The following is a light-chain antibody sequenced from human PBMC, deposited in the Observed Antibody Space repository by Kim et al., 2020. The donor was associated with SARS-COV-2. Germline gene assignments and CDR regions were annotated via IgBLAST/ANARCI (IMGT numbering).Light chain of an antibody. CDR2: SAS. Sequence: ASLGDRVTITGRASQAISSWLAWYQQRPGKAPKLLIYSASVIQSGVPSRFSGSGSGTEFTLTISSLQPEDYATYYCQQANSFPLTFGGGTKVDIK. V-gene: IGKV1-12*01. J-gene: IGKJ4*01. CDR1: QAISSW. CDR3: QQANSFPLT.